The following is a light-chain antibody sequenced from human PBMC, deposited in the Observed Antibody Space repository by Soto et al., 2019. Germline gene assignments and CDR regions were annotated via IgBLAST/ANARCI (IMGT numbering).Light chain of an antibody. CDR3: QQRRDWPT. V-gene: IGKV3-11*01. J-gene: IGKJ1*01. CDR2: DAS. Sequence: EIVLTQSPAALSVSPGERATLSCRASQTIDSHLAWYQQRPGQAPRLLIYDASKRAIGIPARFSGSGSGTDFTLTITRLEPEDFAVYYCQQRRDWPTFGQGTKLEIK. CDR1: QTIDSH.